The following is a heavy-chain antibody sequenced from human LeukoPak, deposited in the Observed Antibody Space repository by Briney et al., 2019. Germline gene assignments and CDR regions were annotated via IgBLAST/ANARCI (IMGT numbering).Heavy chain of an antibody. CDR1: GFTFSNAW. V-gene: IGHV3-15*01. CDR2: IKDKSDGGTT. J-gene: IGHJ4*02. Sequence: GGSLRLSCAASGFTFSNAWMNWVRQAPGKGLEWVGRIKDKSDGGTTDYAAPVKGRFSISRDDSKNTLYLQMNSLKTEDTAVYYCATADGGYDFWRADYFDYWGQGTLVTVSS. D-gene: IGHD3-3*01. CDR3: ATADGGYDFWRADYFDY.